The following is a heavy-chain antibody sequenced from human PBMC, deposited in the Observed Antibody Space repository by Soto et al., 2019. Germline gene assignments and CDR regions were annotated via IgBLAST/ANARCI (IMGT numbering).Heavy chain of an antibody. Sequence: GGSLRLSCAASGFTFSSYGMHWVRQAPGKGLEWVAVIWYDGSNKYYADSVKGRFTISRDNSKNTLYLQMNSLRAEDTAVYYCARGHYDILTATYFDYWGQGTLVTVSS. CDR3: ARGHYDILTATYFDY. CDR1: GFTFSSYG. J-gene: IGHJ4*02. D-gene: IGHD3-9*01. V-gene: IGHV3-33*01. CDR2: IWYDGSNK.